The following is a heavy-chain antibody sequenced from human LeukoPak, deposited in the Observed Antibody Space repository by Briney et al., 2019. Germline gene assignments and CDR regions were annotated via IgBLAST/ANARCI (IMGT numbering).Heavy chain of an antibody. Sequence: GGSLRLSCAASGFTFSSYSMSWVRQAPGKGLEWVANLKHDGSEKNYVDSVKGRFTISRDDAKSSLYLQMNSLRAEDTAVYYCAIDRTVEMAAFDYWGQGTLVTVSS. D-gene: IGHD5-24*01. CDR3: AIDRTVEMAAFDY. CDR1: GFTFSSYS. J-gene: IGHJ4*02. CDR2: LKHDGSEK. V-gene: IGHV3-7*01.